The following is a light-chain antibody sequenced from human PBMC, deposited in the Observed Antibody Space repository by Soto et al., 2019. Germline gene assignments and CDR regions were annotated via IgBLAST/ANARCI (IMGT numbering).Light chain of an antibody. CDR3: QQYDTSLWAYT. CDR2: AAS. J-gene: IGKJ2*01. CDR1: QSVDGSY. Sequence: EIVLTQSPGTLSLSPGERATLSCRTSQSVDGSYLAWYQQAPGQAPRLLIFAASSRATGIPDRFSGSGSGTDFTLTISRLEPADFAVYYCQQYDTSLWAYTFGQGTKVDI. V-gene: IGKV3-20*01.